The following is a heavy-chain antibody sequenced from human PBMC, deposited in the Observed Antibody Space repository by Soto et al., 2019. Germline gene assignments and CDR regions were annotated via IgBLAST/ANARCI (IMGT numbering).Heavy chain of an antibody. J-gene: IGHJ6*02. CDR1: GGSISSGGYS. V-gene: IGHV4-30-2*01. Sequence: PSETLSLTCAVSGGSISSGGYSWSWTRQPPGKGLEWIGYIYHSGSTYYNPSLKSRVTISVDRSKNQFSLKLSSVTAADTAVYYCARVPDVWGQGTTVTV. CDR2: IYHSGST. CDR3: ARVPDV.